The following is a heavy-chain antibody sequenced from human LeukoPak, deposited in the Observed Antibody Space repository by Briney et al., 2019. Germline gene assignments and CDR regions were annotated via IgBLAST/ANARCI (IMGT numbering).Heavy chain of an antibody. Sequence: GGSLRLSCAASGFTFSSYWMSWVRQAPGKGLEWVANINQDGSEKYYVDSVRGRFTISRDNAENSLYLQMNSLRAEDTAVYYCARTWMYSNYFRGQGTLVTVSS. CDR1: GFTFSSYW. V-gene: IGHV3-7*03. J-gene: IGHJ4*02. CDR3: ARTWMYSNYF. D-gene: IGHD4-11*01. CDR2: INQDGSEK.